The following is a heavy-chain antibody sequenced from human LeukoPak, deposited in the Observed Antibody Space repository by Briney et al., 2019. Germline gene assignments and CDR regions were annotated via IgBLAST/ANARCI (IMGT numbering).Heavy chain of an antibody. CDR3: ATSSLITMVPDAFDI. CDR1: GYSFTSYW. J-gene: IGHJ3*02. Sequence: GESLKISCKGSGYSFTSYWIGWVRQMPVKGLEWMGIIYPGDSDTRYSPSFQGQVTISADKSISTAYLQWSSLKASDTAMYYCATSSLITMVPDAFDIWGQGTMVTVSS. CDR2: IYPGDSDT. V-gene: IGHV5-51*01. D-gene: IGHD3-10*01.